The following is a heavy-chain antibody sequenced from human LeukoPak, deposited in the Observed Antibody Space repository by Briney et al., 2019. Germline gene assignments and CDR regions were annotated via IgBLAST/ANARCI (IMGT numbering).Heavy chain of an antibody. J-gene: IGHJ4*02. Sequence: GGSLRLSCAASGFTFSSYAMHWGRQGPRKGLGRGAIISKDEAHEIYADSAKGRFTISRDNTKSTLYLQMNSLRTEDTAVYYCAKEMGPFIHGDYWGQGTLVSVSS. D-gene: IGHD3-16*01. CDR1: GFTFSSYA. V-gene: IGHV3-30*18. CDR2: ISKDEAHE. CDR3: AKEMGPFIHGDY.